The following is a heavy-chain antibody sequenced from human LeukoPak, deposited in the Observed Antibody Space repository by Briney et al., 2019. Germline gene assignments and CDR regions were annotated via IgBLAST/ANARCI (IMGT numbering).Heavy chain of an antibody. Sequence: SVKVSCKASGGTFSSYAISWERQAPGQWLEWMAGIIPIFGTANYAQKFQGRVTITADESTSTAYMELSSLRSEDTAVYYCARAQYQLLMPLYYYYYMDVWGKGTTVTVSS. J-gene: IGHJ6*03. D-gene: IGHD2-2*01. CDR1: GGTFSSYA. V-gene: IGHV1-69*01. CDR3: ARAQYQLLMPLYYYYYMDV. CDR2: IIPIFGTA.